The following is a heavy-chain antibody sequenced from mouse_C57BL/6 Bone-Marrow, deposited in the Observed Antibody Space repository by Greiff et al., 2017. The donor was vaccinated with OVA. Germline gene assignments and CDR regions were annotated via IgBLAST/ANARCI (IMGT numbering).Heavy chain of an antibody. Sequence: VKVEESGPGLVAPSQSLSITCTVSGFSLTSYAISWVRQPPGKGLEWLGVIWTGGGTNYNSALKSRLSISKDNSKSQVFLKMNSLQTDDTARYYCARERGGGDYYGSSWGYWYFDVWGTGTTVTVSS. CDR1: GFSLTSYA. CDR3: ARERGGGDYYGSSWGYWYFDV. CDR2: IWTGGGT. V-gene: IGHV2-9-1*01. D-gene: IGHD1-1*01. J-gene: IGHJ1*03.